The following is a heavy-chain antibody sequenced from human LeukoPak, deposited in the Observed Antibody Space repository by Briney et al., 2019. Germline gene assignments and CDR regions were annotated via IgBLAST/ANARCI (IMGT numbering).Heavy chain of an antibody. V-gene: IGHV4-59*05. CDR1: GVSISGSY. J-gene: IGHJ5*02. Sequence: SETLSLTCSVSGVSISGSYWSWIRQPPGKGLEWIGSIYYSGSTYYNPSLKSRVTISVDTSKNQFSLKLSSVTAADTAVYYCARRKGARGGWFDPWGQGTLVTVSS. CDR2: IYYSGST. D-gene: IGHD1-26*01. CDR3: ARRKGARGGWFDP.